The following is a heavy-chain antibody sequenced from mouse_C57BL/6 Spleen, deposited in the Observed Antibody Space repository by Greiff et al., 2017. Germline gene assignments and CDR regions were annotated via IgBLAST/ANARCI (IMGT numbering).Heavy chain of an antibody. CDR2: IDPANGNT. J-gene: IGHJ4*01. V-gene: IGHV14-3*01. D-gene: IGHD1-1*01. CDR1: GFNIKNTY. CDR3: ARSSLDYGSSYDAMDY. Sequence: VHVKQSVAELVRPGASVKLSCTASGFNIKNTYMHWVKQRPEQGLEWIGRIDPANGNTKYAPKFQGKATITADTSSNTAYLQLSSLTSEDTAIYYCARSSLDYGSSYDAMDYWGQGTSVTVSS.